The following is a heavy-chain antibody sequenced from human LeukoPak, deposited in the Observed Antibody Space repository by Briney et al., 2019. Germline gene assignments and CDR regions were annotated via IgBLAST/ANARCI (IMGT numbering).Heavy chain of an antibody. Sequence: ASVKVSCKASGGTFSSYAISWVRQAPGQGLEWMGRIIPILGIANYAQKFQGRVTITGDKSTSTAYMELSSLRSEDTAVYYCASRFRRTGYCSSTSCYYYYYYGMDVWGQGTTVTVSS. CDR1: GGTFSSYA. V-gene: IGHV1-69*04. CDR2: IIPILGIA. D-gene: IGHD2-2*03. CDR3: ASRFRRTGYCSSTSCYYYYYYGMDV. J-gene: IGHJ6*02.